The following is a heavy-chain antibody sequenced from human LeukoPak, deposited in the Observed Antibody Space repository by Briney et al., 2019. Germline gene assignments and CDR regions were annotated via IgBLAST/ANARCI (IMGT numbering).Heavy chain of an antibody. D-gene: IGHD6-6*01. CDR1: GYTFTGYY. CDR3: ARDRNSGSSLDI. V-gene: IGHV1-2*02. CDR2: IYAYSGDT. J-gene: IGHJ3*02. Sequence: ASVTVSCKASGYTFTGYYIRWVRQAPGQGLEWMGWIYAYSGDTNYAQNFQGRVTMTRDTSISTPYMELSSLKSDDTAVYYCARDRNSGSSLDIWGQGTMLPVSS.